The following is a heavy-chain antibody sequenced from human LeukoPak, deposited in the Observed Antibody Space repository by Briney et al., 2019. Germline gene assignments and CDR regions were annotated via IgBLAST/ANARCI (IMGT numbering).Heavy chain of an antibody. Sequence: SVKVSYKSCVYTFTTYDINWLRQATAQGLDGMGGMNPNSGKKGYAQKFQGRVTMTRNTSISTAYMELSSLRSEDTGVYYCARGPNKSDGGNSGSAWFDPWGEGTLVTVSS. V-gene: IGHV1-8*01. CDR1: VYTFTTYD. CDR3: ARGPNKSDGGNSGSAWFDP. J-gene: IGHJ5*02. CDR2: MNPNSGKK. D-gene: IGHD4-23*01.